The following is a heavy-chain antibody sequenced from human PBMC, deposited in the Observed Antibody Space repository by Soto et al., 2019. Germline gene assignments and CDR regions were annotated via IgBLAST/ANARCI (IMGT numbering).Heavy chain of an antibody. CDR1: GITFINAW. Sequence: ERQLVESGGGLVKPGESLRLSCAVSGITFINAWMSWVRQAPGKGLEWVARIKSKTSAEPTDYAAPVKGRFTISRDDSKHILYLQMNNLRAYDTAVYYCLTDPGEYETFWGQGTLVTVSS. CDR2: IKSKTSAEPT. J-gene: IGHJ4*02. CDR3: LTDPGEYETF. V-gene: IGHV3-15*01. D-gene: IGHD3-16*01.